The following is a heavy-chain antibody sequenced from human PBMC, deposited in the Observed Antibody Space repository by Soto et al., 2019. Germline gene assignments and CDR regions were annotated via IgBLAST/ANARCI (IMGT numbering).Heavy chain of an antibody. J-gene: IGHJ5*02. V-gene: IGHV1-18*01. CDR2: ISAYNGNT. Sequence: ASVKVSCKASGYTFTSYGISWVRQAPGQGLEWMGWISAYNGNTNYAQKLQGRVTMTTDTSTSTAYMELRSLRSDDTAVYYCARRLMTTVTNGWFDPWGQGTLVTVSS. CDR1: GYTFTSYG. D-gene: IGHD4-17*01. CDR3: ARRLMTTVTNGWFDP.